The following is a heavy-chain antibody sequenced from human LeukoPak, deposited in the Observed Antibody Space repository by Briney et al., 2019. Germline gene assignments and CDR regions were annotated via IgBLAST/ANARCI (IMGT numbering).Heavy chain of an antibody. Sequence: ASVKVSCKASGGTFSSYTISWVRQAPGQGLEWMGRIIPILGIANYAQKFQGRVTITADKSTSTAYMELSSLRSEDTAVYYCARDQGGYNFDYWGQGTLATVSS. CDR3: ARDQGGYNFDY. CDR2: IIPILGIA. D-gene: IGHD5-12*01. V-gene: IGHV1-69*04. J-gene: IGHJ4*02. CDR1: GGTFSSYT.